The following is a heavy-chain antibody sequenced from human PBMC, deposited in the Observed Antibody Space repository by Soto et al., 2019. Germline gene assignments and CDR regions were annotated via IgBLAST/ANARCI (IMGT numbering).Heavy chain of an antibody. CDR2: ISGYNGNT. CDR1: GYSFHTYA. Sequence: QVQLVQSGAEVKKPGASVNVSCKASGYSFHTYAISWVRQAPGQGLEWVGWISGYNGNTNYAQKFQGRVTLTRDTSTKTAFMELRSLTGDDTAVYYCARGYGMDVWGQGTTVTVSS. CDR3: ARGYGMDV. J-gene: IGHJ6*02. V-gene: IGHV1-18*01.